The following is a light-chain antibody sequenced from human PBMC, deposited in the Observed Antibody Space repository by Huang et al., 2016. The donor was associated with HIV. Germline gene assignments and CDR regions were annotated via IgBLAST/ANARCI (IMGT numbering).Light chain of an antibody. J-gene: IGKJ3*01. Sequence: EIVMTQSPATLSMSPGERATLSCRASQSVRTNLAWYQQKPGQAPGLLIYGASTRATGIPARFSGSGSGTEFTLTISSLQSEDFVVYYCQQYNSWLTFGPGTKVDI. CDR1: QSVRTN. V-gene: IGKV3-15*01. CDR3: QQYNSWLT. CDR2: GAS.